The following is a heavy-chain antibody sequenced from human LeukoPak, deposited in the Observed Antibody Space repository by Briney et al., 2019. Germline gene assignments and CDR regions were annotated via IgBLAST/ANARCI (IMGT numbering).Heavy chain of an antibody. Sequence: SETLSLTCTVSGGSISSYYWSWIRQPPGKGLEWIGYIYYSGSTNYNPSLKSRVTISVDTSKNQFALKLSFVTAADTAVYYCAHGGSGSYYNSGYYFDYWGQGTLVTVSS. V-gene: IGHV4-59*12. CDR2: IYYSGST. CDR3: AHGGSGSYYNSGYYFDY. D-gene: IGHD3-10*01. CDR1: GGSISSYY. J-gene: IGHJ4*02.